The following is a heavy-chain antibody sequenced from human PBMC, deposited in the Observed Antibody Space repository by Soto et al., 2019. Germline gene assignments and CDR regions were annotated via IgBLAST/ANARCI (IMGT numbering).Heavy chain of an antibody. Sequence: QVQLVQSGDEVRKPGSSVKVSCKASGYIFVNYGIAWVRQAPGQGLEWMGWISPYSGNTHYASKVQGRLTMTTDTPTSTAYMDLASLTSHDPAVYDCAMLGNYVTPTPQDGRGQGTTVTV. V-gene: IGHV1-18*01. CDR3: AMLGNYVTPTPQDG. CDR1: GYIFVNYG. CDR2: ISPYSGNT. D-gene: IGHD3-16*01. J-gene: IGHJ6*02.